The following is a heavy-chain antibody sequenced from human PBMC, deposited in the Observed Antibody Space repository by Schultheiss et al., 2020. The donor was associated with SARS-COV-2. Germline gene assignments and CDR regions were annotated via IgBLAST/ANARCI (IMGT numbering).Heavy chain of an antibody. CDR2: ISGSGGST. J-gene: IGHJ6*02. CDR3: ARDFGIARIYYGMDV. CDR1: GFTVSSNY. Sequence: GGSLRLSCAASGFTVSSNYMSWVRQAPGKGLEWVSAISGSGGSTYYADSVKGRFTISRDNSKNTLYLQMNSLRAEDTAVYYCARDFGIARIYYGMDVWGQGTTVTVSS. D-gene: IGHD6-13*01. V-gene: IGHV3-23*01.